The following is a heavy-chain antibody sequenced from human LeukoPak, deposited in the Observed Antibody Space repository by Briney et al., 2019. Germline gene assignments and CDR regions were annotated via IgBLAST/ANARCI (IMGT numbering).Heavy chain of an antibody. CDR2: INSSGSTI. D-gene: IGHD3-10*01. V-gene: IGHV3-11*01. CDR1: GFTFSDYY. CDR3: AREGGPMVRAGRFDY. J-gene: IGHJ4*02. Sequence: SGGSLRLSCAASGFTFSDYYMSWIRQAPGKGLEWVSYINSSGSTIYYADSVKGRFTISRDNAKNSLYLQMNSLRAEDTAVYYCAREGGPMVRAGRFDYWGQGTLVTVSS.